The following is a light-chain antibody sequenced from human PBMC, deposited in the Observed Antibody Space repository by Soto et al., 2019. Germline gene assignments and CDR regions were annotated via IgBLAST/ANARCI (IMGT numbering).Light chain of an antibody. CDR2: GAS. J-gene: IGKJ1*01. CDR3: QQYGSSPKT. CDR1: QSVSGSY. V-gene: IGKV3-20*01. Sequence: EIVLTQSPGTLSLSPGERATLSCRASQSVSGSYLAWYQQKPGKAPSLLIYGASTRATGIPGRFSGSGSGTDFTFTIIRLEPEDFAVYYCQQYGSSPKTFGQGTKVDIK.